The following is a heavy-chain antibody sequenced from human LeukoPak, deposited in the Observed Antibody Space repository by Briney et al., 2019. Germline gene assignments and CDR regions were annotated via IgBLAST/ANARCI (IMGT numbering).Heavy chain of an antibody. V-gene: IGHV3-23*01. D-gene: IGHD2-2*01. CDR2: IYDGGSNT. CDR1: GFTFSANA. CDR3: ASSMGHLDY. J-gene: IGHJ4*02. Sequence: GGSLRLSCGASGFTFSANALSWVRQAPGKGLEWVSTIYDGGSNTNYADSVKGRFTISRDNAKNSLYLQMNSLRAEDTAVYYCASSMGHLDYWGQGTLVTVSS.